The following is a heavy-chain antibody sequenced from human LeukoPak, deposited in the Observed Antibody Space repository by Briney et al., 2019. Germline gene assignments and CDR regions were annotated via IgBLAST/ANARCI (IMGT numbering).Heavy chain of an antibody. CDR1: GGSFSGYY. J-gene: IGHJ4*02. CDR3: ARGTLYSSSSIDY. D-gene: IGHD6-6*01. CDR2: MNDRGTT. V-gene: IGHV4-34*01. Sequence: SETLSLSCTVSGGSFSGYYWTWIRQFPGKGLEWIGEMNDRGTTSRNPSLRSRVTMSVDPSQNQFSLTLNSVTAADTAVYYCARGTLYSSSSIDYWGQGTLVTVSS.